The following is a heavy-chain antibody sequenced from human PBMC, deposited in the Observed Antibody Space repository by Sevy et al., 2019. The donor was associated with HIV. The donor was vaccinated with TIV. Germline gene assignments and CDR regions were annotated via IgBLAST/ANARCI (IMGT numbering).Heavy chain of an antibody. D-gene: IGHD2-2*01. CDR2: ISSSNYI. J-gene: IGHJ4*02. CDR3: ARDGGCSSTACLLYFDY. CDR1: GFTFSKYP. Sequence: GGSLRLSCVVSGFTFSKYPMNWVRQAPGKGLEWVSSISSSNYIYYGDSVKGRFTISRDNAKNSLYLQMNSPRADDTAVYYCARDGGCSSTACLLYFDYWGQGTLVTVSS. V-gene: IGHV3-21*01.